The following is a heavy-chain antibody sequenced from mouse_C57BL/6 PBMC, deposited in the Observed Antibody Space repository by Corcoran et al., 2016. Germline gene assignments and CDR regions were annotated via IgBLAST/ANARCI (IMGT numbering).Heavy chain of an antibody. V-gene: IGHV1-26*01. D-gene: IGHD4-1*02. J-gene: IGHJ4*01. CDR2: INPNNGGT. CDR1: GYTFPDYY. CDR3: ARSANLDEDYAMDY. Sequence: EFQLHQSGPEQVKPGASVKISCKASGYTFPDYYMNWVKQSHGKSLEWIGDINPNNGGTSYNQKFKGKATLTVEKSSSTAYMELRSLTSEDSAVYYCARSANLDEDYAMDYWGQGTSVTVSS.